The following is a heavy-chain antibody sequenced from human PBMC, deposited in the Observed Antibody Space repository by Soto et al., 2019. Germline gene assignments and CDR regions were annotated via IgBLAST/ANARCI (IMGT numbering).Heavy chain of an antibody. Sequence: QVQLVESGGGVVQPGGSLRLSCAASGYTFSRYGMHWVRQAPGKGLEWVTFIAYDGSNEYYADSVKGRFTIARDNSKNTLYLQMNSLRAEDTAMYYCAKMTTALGYYYHAMDVWGQGTTVSVSS. CDR2: IAYDGSNE. J-gene: IGHJ6*02. CDR3: AKMTTALGYYYHAMDV. D-gene: IGHD5-18*01. V-gene: IGHV3-30*18. CDR1: GYTFSRYG.